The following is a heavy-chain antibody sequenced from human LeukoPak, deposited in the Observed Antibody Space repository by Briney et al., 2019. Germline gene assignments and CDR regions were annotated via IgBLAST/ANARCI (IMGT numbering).Heavy chain of an antibody. Sequence: PGRSLRLSCAASGFTFSSYGMHWVRQAPGKGLEWVAVIWYDGSNKYYADSVKGRFTISRDNSKNTLYLQMNSRRAEDAAVYYCAKDPRGSYSRDYYYYMDVWGKGTTVTVSS. D-gene: IGHD1-26*01. V-gene: IGHV3-33*06. J-gene: IGHJ6*03. CDR2: IWYDGSNK. CDR1: GFTFSSYG. CDR3: AKDPRGSYSRDYYYYMDV.